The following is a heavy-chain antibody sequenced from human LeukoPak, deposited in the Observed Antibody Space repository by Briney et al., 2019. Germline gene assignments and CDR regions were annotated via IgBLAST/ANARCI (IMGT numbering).Heavy chain of an antibody. CDR2: IYTSGST. CDR1: GGSISSYY. V-gene: IGHV4-4*07. D-gene: IGHD6-13*01. Sequence: SETLSPTCTVSGGSISSYYWSWIRQPAGKGLEWIGRIYTSGSTNYNPSLKSRVTMSVDTSKNQFSLKLNSVTAADTAVYYCAREGIAAARYYYYGMDVWGQGTTVTVSS. J-gene: IGHJ6*02. CDR3: AREGIAAARYYYYGMDV.